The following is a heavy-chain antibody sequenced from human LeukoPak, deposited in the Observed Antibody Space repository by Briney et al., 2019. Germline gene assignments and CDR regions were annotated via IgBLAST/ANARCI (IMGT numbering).Heavy chain of an antibody. CDR3: ESARAHENKRGYSDHFDY. J-gene: IGHJ4*02. V-gene: IGHV1-18*01. Sequence: ASVKVSCKASGYTFSSYGISWVRQAPGQGLEWMGWISAYNGNTNYAQKLQGRVTMTTDTSTSTAYMELRSLRSDDTAVSYCESARAHENKRGYSDHFDYWGQGTLVTVSS. D-gene: IGHD3-3*01. CDR2: ISAYNGNT. CDR1: GYTFSSYG.